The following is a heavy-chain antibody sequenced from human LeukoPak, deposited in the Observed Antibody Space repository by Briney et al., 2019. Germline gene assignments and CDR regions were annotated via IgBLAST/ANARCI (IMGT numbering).Heavy chain of an antibody. D-gene: IGHD3-22*01. CDR1: GGSFSGDF. Sequence: SETLSLTCAVYGGSFSGDFWSWIRQSPGKGLEWIGEINHGGSTTYNPSLQSRVTMSVDTSTNQISLKMTSVTAADTAVYHCARDRYSYDSSGAFDIWGQGTMVTVSS. J-gene: IGHJ3*02. CDR2: INHGGST. V-gene: IGHV4-34*01. CDR3: ARDRYSYDSSGAFDI.